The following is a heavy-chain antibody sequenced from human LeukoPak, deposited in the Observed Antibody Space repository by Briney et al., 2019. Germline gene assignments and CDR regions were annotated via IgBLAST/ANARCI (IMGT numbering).Heavy chain of an antibody. CDR2: MYPSGST. V-gene: IGHV4-4*07. J-gene: IGHJ3*02. D-gene: IGHD4-17*01. CDR3: ARPYSGDYAFDI. CDR1: GGSISGYY. Sequence: SETLSLTCIVSGGSISGYYWSWIRQPAGKGLEWIGRMYPSGSTKYNPSLKSRVTMSVDTSKNQFSLKLSSVTAADTAVYYCARPYSGDYAFDIWGQGTLVTVSS.